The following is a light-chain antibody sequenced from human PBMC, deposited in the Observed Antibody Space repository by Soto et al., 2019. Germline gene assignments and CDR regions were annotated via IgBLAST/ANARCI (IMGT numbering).Light chain of an antibody. CDR1: QSVSSSY. V-gene: IGKV3-20*01. Sequence: EIVLTQSPGTLSLSPGERATLSCRASQSVSSSYLAWYQQKPGQAPRLLIYGASSRATGIPDRFSGSGSGTDFTLTISRLEPEDFAVYYCQQYGSSPPSLTFGQGTKVDIK. CDR3: QQYGSSPPSLT. CDR2: GAS. J-gene: IGKJ1*01.